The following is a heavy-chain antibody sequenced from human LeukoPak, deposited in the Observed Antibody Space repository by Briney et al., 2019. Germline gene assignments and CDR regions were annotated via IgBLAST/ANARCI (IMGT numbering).Heavy chain of an antibody. CDR2: ISGSGGST. D-gene: IGHD2-15*01. CDR1: GFTFSNYA. J-gene: IGHJ4*02. Sequence: GGSLRLSCAASGFTFSNYAMMWVRQAPGKGLEWVSAISGSGGSTYYADSVKGRFTISRDNSKNTLYLQMNSLRAEDTAVYYCAKDRAGYCSGGSCSTFDYWGQGTLVTVSS. CDR3: AKDRAGYCSGGSCSTFDY. V-gene: IGHV3-23*01.